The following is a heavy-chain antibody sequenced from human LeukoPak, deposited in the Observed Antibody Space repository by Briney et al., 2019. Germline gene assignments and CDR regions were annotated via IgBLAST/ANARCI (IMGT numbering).Heavy chain of an antibody. CDR1: GFTFSSCD. CDR3: AKATYYYDSIGYYYYFDY. V-gene: IGHV3-23*01. J-gene: IGHJ4*02. CDR2: ISGSGVST. D-gene: IGHD3-22*01. Sequence: PGGSLRLSYAASGFTFSSCDMSWVRQAPGKGLEWVSAISGSGVSTYYADSVKGRFTISRDNSKTTLYLQMNSLRAEDTAVYYCAKATYYYDSIGYYYYFDYWGQGTPVTVSS.